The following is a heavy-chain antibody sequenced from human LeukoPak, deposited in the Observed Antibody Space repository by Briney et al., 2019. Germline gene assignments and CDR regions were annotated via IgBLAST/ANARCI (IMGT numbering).Heavy chain of an antibody. D-gene: IGHD3-22*01. Sequence: GGSLRLSCAASGFTVSSNYMSWVRQAPGKGLEWVSVIYSGGSTYYADSVKGRFTISRDNSKNTLYLQMNSLRAKDTAVYYCARPYDSSGYYYYWGQGTLVTVSS. V-gene: IGHV3-53*01. CDR3: ARPYDSSGYYYY. J-gene: IGHJ4*02. CDR1: GFTVSSNY. CDR2: IYSGGST.